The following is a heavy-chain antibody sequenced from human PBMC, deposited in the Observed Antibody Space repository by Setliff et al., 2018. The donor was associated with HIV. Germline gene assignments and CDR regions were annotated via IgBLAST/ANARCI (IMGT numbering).Heavy chain of an antibody. CDR2: VYYSGTT. Sequence: SETLSLTCSVSDGSMTSGSYYWGWIRQPPGKGLEWIGSVYYSGTTYYNPSLKSRLRMSVDTSKNQFTLKVISMTAADTAVYYCARHGAYYEFLTYYYPRYSFDYWGLGTLVTVSS. D-gene: IGHD3-9*01. J-gene: IGHJ4*01. V-gene: IGHV4-39*06. CDR1: DGSMTSGSYY. CDR3: ARHGAYYEFLTYYYPRYSFDY.